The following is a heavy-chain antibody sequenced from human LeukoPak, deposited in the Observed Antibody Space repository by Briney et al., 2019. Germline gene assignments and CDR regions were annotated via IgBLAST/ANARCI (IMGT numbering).Heavy chain of an antibody. Sequence: GGSLRLSCAASGFTFSSYSMNWVRQAPGKGLEWVSSISSSSSYIYYADSVKGRFTISRDNAKNSLYLQMNSLRAEDTAVYYCARKAMAGTGANYFDYWGQGTLVTVSS. CDR3: ARKAMAGTGANYFDY. D-gene: IGHD6-19*01. V-gene: IGHV3-21*01. CDR2: ISSSSSYI. J-gene: IGHJ4*02. CDR1: GFTFSSYS.